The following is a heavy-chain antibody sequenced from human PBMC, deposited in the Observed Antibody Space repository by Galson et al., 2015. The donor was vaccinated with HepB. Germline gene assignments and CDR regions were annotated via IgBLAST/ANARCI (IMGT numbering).Heavy chain of an antibody. CDR1: GFTFSNYR. CDR3: ACVRGDY. J-gene: IGHJ4*02. Sequence: SLRLSCAASGFTFSNYRLHWVRQAPGKGLVWVSGINNDGRTTNYADSVKGRFTTSRDNANRMLYLQMNNLRVEDTAIYHCACVRGDYWSQGTLVTVSS. CDR2: INNDGRTT. V-gene: IGHV3-74*01. D-gene: IGHD5/OR15-5a*01.